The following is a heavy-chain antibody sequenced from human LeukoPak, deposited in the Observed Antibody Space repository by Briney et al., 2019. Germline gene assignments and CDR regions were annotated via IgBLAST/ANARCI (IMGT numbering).Heavy chain of an antibody. D-gene: IGHD4-17*01. J-gene: IGHJ4*02. V-gene: IGHV3-21*01. CDR2: ISSSSSYI. Sequence: PGGSLRLSCAASGFTFSSYSMNWVRRAPGKGLEWVSSISSSSSYIYYADSVKGRFTISRDNAKNSLYLQMNSLRAEDTAVYYCARLSDTTVTSSYWGQGTLVTVSS. CDR3: ARLSDTTVTSSY. CDR1: GFTFSSYS.